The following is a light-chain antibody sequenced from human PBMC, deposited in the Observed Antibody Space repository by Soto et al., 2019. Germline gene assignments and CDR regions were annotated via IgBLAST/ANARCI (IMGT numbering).Light chain of an antibody. J-gene: IGKJ1*01. V-gene: IGKV1-5*03. CDR3: QQYENFAT. CDR1: HNIKNW. CDR2: KAS. Sequence: DIQMTQSPSTLSASVGDRVTITCRASHNIKNWLAWCQQKPGEAPKLLIYKASNLADGVPSRFSGSGSGTEYTLTVSIQHPDDSASYYCQQYENFATFGQGTRVEIK.